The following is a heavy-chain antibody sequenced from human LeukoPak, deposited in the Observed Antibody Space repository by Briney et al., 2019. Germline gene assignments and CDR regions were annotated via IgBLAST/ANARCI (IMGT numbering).Heavy chain of an antibody. J-gene: IGHJ2*01. CDR3: ARDAHGDYVNWYFDL. V-gene: IGHV3-21*01. CDR1: GFTFSTYE. CDR2: ISSSSSYI. Sequence: SGGSLRLSCAASGFTFSTYEINWVRQAPGKGLEWVSSISSSSSYIYYADSVKGRFTISRDNAKNSLYLQMNSLRAEDTAVYYCARDAHGDYVNWYFDLWGRGTLVTVSS. D-gene: IGHD4-17*01.